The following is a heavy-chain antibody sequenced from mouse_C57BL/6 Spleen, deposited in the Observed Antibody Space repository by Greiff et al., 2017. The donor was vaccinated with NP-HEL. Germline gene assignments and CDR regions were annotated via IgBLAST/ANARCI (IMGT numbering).Heavy chain of an antibody. CDR3: ERWLPTTVDAMDY. V-gene: IGHV3-8*01. CDR1: GYSITSDY. Sequence: DVMLVESGPGLAKPSPTLSLPCSVTGYSITSDYWNWIRKFPGNKLEYMGYISYTGSTSYTPSLNSRISITRDTSKNQYYRQLNSVTTEDTATYSWERWLPTTVDAMDYWGQGTSVTVSS. D-gene: IGHD1-1*01. CDR2: ISYTGST. J-gene: IGHJ4*01.